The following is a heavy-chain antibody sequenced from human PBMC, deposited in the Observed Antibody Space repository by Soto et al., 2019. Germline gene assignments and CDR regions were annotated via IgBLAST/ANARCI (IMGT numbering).Heavy chain of an antibody. J-gene: IGHJ4*02. CDR2: IYSGGST. CDR1: GFTVSSNS. CDR3: ASGPYSSGWYV. V-gene: IGHV3-66*01. D-gene: IGHD6-19*01. Sequence: EVQLVESGGGLVQPGGSLRLSCAASGFTVSSNSMSWVRQAPGKGLEWVSVIYSGGSTYYADSVKGRFTISRDNSKNTLDLQMNSLRAEDTAVYYCASGPYSSGWYVWGQGTLVTVSS.